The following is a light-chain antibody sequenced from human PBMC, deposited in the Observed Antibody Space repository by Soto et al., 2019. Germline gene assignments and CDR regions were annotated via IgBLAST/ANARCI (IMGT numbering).Light chain of an antibody. CDR2: DVS. CDR1: SSDVGTYKY. Sequence: QSALTQPASVSGSPGQSITISCTGTSSDVGTYKYVSWYQQHPGKAPKLMIYDVSNRPSGVSNRFSGSKSGNTASLTISGLQAEDEADYCCSSYTTSSTVVFGGGTKLTVL. J-gene: IGLJ2*01. V-gene: IGLV2-14*03. CDR3: SSYTTSSTVV.